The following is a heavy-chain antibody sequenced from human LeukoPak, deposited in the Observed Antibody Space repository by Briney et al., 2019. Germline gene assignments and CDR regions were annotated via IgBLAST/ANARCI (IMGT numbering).Heavy chain of an antibody. Sequence: GGSLRLSCAASGFTFDDYTMHWVRQAPGKGLEWVSLISWDGGSTYYADSVKGRFTISRDNSKNSLYLQMNSLRTEDTALYYCAGSGWRYFDWPPFDIWGQGTMVTVSS. CDR1: GFTFDDYT. V-gene: IGHV3-43*01. CDR2: ISWDGGST. J-gene: IGHJ3*02. D-gene: IGHD3-9*01. CDR3: AGSGWRYFDWPPFDI.